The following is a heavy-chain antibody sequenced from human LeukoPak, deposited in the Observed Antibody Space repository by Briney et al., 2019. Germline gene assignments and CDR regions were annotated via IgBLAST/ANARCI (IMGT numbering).Heavy chain of an antibody. CDR1: GFTFSSSW. V-gene: IGHV3-74*01. D-gene: IGHD1-26*01. CDR3: ARSPSAGTAP. J-gene: IGHJ5*02. Sequence: GGSLRLSCAASGFTFSSSWMHWVRQAPGKGLVWVSRINPDGSITSHADSVKGRFTISRDNAKNTVYLQMNSLRDEDTAVYYCARSPSAGTAPWGQGTLVTVSS. CDR2: INPDGSIT.